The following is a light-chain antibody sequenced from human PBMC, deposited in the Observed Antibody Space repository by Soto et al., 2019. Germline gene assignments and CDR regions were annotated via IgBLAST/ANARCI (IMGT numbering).Light chain of an antibody. V-gene: IGKV3-15*01. CDR2: GAS. CDR3: KQYNNWLRT. CDR1: QSVSSN. Sequence: EIVMTQSPATLSVSPGERATLSCRASQSVSSNLAWYQQKPGQAPRLLIYGASTRATGIPARFSGSGSGTDFTLTISTLHLEDFEFYPGKQYNNWLRTCGQGPKV. J-gene: IGKJ1*01.